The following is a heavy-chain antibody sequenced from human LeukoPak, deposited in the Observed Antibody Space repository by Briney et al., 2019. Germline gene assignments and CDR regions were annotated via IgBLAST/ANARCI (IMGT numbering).Heavy chain of an antibody. CDR2: ISRSSSYI. Sequence: GGSLRLSCAASGFTFSSYSMNWVRQAPGKGLEWVSSISRSSSYIYYADSVKGQFTISRDNAKNSLFLQMNSLRAEDTALYYCARGMVRDYPSDYWGQGTLVTVSS. CDR1: GFTFSSYS. CDR3: ARGMVRDYPSDY. D-gene: IGHD3-10*01. V-gene: IGHV3-21*04. J-gene: IGHJ4*02.